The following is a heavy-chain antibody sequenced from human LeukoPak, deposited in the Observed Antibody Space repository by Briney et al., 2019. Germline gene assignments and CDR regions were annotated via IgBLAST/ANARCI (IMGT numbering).Heavy chain of an antibody. Sequence: HTGGSLTHSCAASGFTFSAYSMNWVRQAPEKGLEWVSYIGSSSSPIYYADSVKGRFTISRDNAKNSLYLQMDSLRAEDTAVYYCARDQVYSFDYWDQGTLVTVSS. D-gene: IGHD4-11*01. CDR3: ARDQVYSFDY. CDR1: GFTFSAYS. CDR2: IGSSSSPI. V-gene: IGHV3-48*01. J-gene: IGHJ4*02.